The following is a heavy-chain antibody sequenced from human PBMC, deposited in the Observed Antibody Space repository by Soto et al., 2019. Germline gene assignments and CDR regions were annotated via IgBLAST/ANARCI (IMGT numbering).Heavy chain of an antibody. D-gene: IGHD2-15*01. CDR1: GFTFSSYD. J-gene: IGHJ4*02. CDR3: ARRFCSGANCPGIGFDY. V-gene: IGHV3-13*01. CDR2: IGAGGET. Sequence: ESGGGLVQPGGSLRLSCAASGFTFSSYDMHWVRQITGKGLEWVSAIGAGGETYYLGSVKGRFTISRENAKNSLYLQMNSLRVGDTAAYFCARRFCSGANCPGIGFDYWGQGTLVTVSS.